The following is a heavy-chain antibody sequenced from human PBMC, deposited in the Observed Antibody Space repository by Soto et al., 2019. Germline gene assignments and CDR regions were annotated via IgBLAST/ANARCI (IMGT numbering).Heavy chain of an antibody. D-gene: IGHD4-17*01. CDR1: GGTFSSYT. Sequence: ASVKVSCKASGGTFSSYTISWVRQAPGQGLEWMGIIIPSGGSTSYAQKFQGRVTMTRDTSTSTVYMELSSLRSEDTAVYYCARAFDYGGNLDYWGQGTLVTVSS. V-gene: IGHV1-46*01. CDR3: ARAFDYGGNLDY. J-gene: IGHJ4*02. CDR2: IIPSGGST.